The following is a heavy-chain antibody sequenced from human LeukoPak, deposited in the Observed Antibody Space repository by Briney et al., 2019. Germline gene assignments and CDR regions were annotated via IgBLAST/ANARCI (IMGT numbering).Heavy chain of an antibody. CDR1: GFTFSNYY. CDR2: IKADGSEK. V-gene: IGHV3-7*01. J-gene: IGHJ4*02. D-gene: IGHD3/OR15-3a*01. Sequence: GGSLRLSCAASGFTFSNYYMSWVRQAPGKGLEWVATIKADGSEKYYVDSVKGRFTISRDSAQNSLYLQMNSLRAEDTAVYFCARDKDWAFDYWGQGTLVTVSS. CDR3: ARDKDWAFDY.